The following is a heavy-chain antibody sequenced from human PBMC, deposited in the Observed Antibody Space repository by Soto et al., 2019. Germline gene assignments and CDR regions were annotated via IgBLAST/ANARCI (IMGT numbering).Heavy chain of an antibody. CDR2: INHSGST. D-gene: IGHD6-13*01. Sequence: QVQLQQWGAGLLKPSETLSLTCAVYGGSFSGYYWSWIRQPPGKGLEWIGEINHSGSTNYNPSLKSRVTISVDTSKNQFSLKLSSVTAADTAVYYCARVISAAAEDYYYGMDVWGQGTTVTVSS. CDR1: GGSFSGYY. V-gene: IGHV4-34*01. J-gene: IGHJ6*02. CDR3: ARVISAAAEDYYYGMDV.